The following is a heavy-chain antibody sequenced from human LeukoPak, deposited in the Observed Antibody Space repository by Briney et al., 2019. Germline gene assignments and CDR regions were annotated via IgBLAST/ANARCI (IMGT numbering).Heavy chain of an antibody. Sequence: SETLSLTCTVSGGSISSYYWSWIRQPPGKGLEWIGYIYYSGSTNYNPSLKSRVTISVDTSKNQFSLKLSSVTAADTAVYYCARAGRPYYYDSSGYSTLFDYWGQGTLVTVSS. D-gene: IGHD3-22*01. V-gene: IGHV4-59*12. CDR1: GGSISSYY. CDR3: ARAGRPYYYDSSGYSTLFDY. CDR2: IYYSGST. J-gene: IGHJ4*02.